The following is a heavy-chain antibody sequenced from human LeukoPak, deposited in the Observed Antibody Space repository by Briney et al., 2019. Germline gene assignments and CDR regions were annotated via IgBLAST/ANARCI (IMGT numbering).Heavy chain of an antibody. CDR3: ARNPTYDFWSGSQADI. CDR2: IIPIFGTA. Sequence: SVKVSCKASGGTFSSYAISWVRQAPGQGLEWMGGIIPIFGTANYAQKFQGRVTITADESTSTAYMELSSLRSEDTAVYYCARNPTYDFWSGSQADIWGQGTMVTVSS. D-gene: IGHD3-3*01. J-gene: IGHJ3*02. V-gene: IGHV1-69*13. CDR1: GGTFSSYA.